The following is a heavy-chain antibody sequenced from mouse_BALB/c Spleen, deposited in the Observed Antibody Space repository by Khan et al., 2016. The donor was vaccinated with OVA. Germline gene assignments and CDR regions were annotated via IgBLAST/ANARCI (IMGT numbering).Heavy chain of an antibody. D-gene: IGHD1-1*01. J-gene: IGHJ4*01. Sequence: QVQLQQSGAELVKPGVSVKISCRGSGYTFTDYTFHWVKQSHAKTLEWIGIISTYYGDAKYNQKFKDKATMTVDESSNTAYMELARLTSDDSAISYCARSLITTASRCAMCYWGEGTSVPVSS. CDR1: GYTFTDYT. CDR2: ISTYYGDA. V-gene: IGHV1S137*01. CDR3: ARSLITTASRCAMCY.